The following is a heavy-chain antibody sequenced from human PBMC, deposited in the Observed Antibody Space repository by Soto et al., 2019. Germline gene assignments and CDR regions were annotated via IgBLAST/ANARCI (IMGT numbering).Heavy chain of an antibody. CDR1: GFTLSSYA. D-gene: IGHD5-18*01. J-gene: IGHJ3*02. Sequence: GGSLRLSCAASGFTLSSYAMSWVRQAPGKGLEWVSAISGSGGSTYYADSVKGRFTISRDNSKNTLYLQMNSLRAGDTAVYYCAKDLRRIQTIWGQGTMVTVSS. V-gene: IGHV3-23*01. CDR2: ISGSGGST. CDR3: AKDLRRIQTI.